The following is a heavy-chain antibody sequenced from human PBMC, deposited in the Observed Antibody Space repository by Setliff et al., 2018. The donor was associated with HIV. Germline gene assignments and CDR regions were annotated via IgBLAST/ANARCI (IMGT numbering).Heavy chain of an antibody. J-gene: IGHJ4*02. CDR1: GDSISSSYYS. Sequence: SETLSLTCTIFGDSISSSYYSWSWIRQSPGKGLHWIGTVSYDGTTYYNPTLDSRVSISVEASRIQFSLNLTSVTASDTAFYFCARHAFNGGWFGQVLLPYFDNLGRGILVTVSS. D-gene: IGHD3-10*01. V-gene: IGHV4-39*01. CDR3: ARHAFNGGWFGQVLLPYFDN. CDR2: VSYDGTT.